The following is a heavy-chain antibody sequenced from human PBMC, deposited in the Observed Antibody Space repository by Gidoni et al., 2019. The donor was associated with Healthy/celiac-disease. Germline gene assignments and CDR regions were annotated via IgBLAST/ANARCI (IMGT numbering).Heavy chain of an antibody. CDR2: ISYDGSNK. D-gene: IGHD3-3*01. CDR3: ANGPLEWLLGSGMAFDI. CDR1: GCTFSSYG. V-gene: IGHV3-30*18. J-gene: IGHJ3*02. Sequence: QVQLVESGGGVVQPGRSLRLSCAASGCTFSSYGMHWVRQAPGKGLEWVAVISYDGSNKYYADSVKGRFTISRDNSKNTLYLQMNSLRAEDTAVYYCANGPLEWLLGSGMAFDIWGQGTMVTVSS.